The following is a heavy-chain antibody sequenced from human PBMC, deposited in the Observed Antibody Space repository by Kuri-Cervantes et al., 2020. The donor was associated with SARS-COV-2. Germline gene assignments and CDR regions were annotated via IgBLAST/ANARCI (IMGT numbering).Heavy chain of an antibody. CDR2: INHSGST. CDR3: ARGGWWGYYGSESYYLFDY. CDR1: GGSFSGYY. D-gene: IGHD3-10*01. Sequence: GSLRLSCAVYGGSFSGYYWSWIRQPPGKGLEWIGEINHSGSTNYNPSLESRVTISVDTSKNQFSLKLSSVTAADTAVYYCARGGWWGYYGSESYYLFDYWGQGTLVTVSS. J-gene: IGHJ4*02. V-gene: IGHV4-34*01.